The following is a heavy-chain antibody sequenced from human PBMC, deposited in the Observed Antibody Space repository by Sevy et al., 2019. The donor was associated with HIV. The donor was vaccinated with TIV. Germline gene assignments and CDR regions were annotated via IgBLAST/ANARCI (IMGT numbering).Heavy chain of an antibody. D-gene: IGHD2-21*01. J-gene: IGHJ4*01. CDR1: GFTFSPYW. CDR3: ARGVVLDF. V-gene: IGHV3-7*01. CDR2: IRPDGSDK. Sequence: GGSLRLSCAASGFTFSPYWMTWVRQAPGKGLEWVANIRPDGSDKYYVDSVKGRFTISRDNAKNSLYLQMNSLRADDTALYYCARGVVLDFWGHGALVTVSS.